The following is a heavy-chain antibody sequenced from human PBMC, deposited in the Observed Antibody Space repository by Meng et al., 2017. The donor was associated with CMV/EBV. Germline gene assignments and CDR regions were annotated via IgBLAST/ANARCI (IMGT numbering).Heavy chain of an antibody. CDR3: ARGRGWLQPAVAFDI. J-gene: IGHJ3*02. CDR2: ISNSGSTI. Sequence: GGSLSLSCAASGFTFSSYDLNWVRQAPGKGLEWVSYISNSGSTIYYADSVKRRFTISRDNAKHSLYLQMNSLRAEDTAVYYCARGRGWLQPAVAFDIWGQGTMVTVSS. V-gene: IGHV3-48*03. D-gene: IGHD5-24*01. CDR1: GFTFSSYD.